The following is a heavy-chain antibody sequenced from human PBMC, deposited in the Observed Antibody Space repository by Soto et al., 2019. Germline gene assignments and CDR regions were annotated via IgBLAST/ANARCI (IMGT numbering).Heavy chain of an antibody. CDR3: ARVGLYYDFWSGSLPFDY. Sequence: SETLSLTCTVSGGSISSGGYYWSWIRQHPGKGLEWIGYIYYSGSTYYNPSLKSRVTISVDTSKNQFSLKLSSVTAADTAVYYCARVGLYYDFWSGSLPFDYWGQGTLVTVSS. CDR2: IYYSGST. CDR1: GGSISSGGYY. D-gene: IGHD3-3*01. J-gene: IGHJ4*02. V-gene: IGHV4-31*03.